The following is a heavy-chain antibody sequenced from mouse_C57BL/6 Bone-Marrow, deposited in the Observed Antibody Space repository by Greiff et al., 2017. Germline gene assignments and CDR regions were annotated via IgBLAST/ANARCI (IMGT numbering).Heavy chain of an antibody. J-gene: IGHJ3*01. CDR2: INPYNGGT. CDR1: GYTFTDYY. D-gene: IGHD2-2*01. V-gene: IGHV1-19*01. Sequence: EVQLQESGPVLVKPGASVKMSCKASGYTFTDYYMNWVKQSHGKSLEWIGVINPYNGGTSYNQKFKGQATLTVDQSSSTAYMELNSLTSEDSAVYYCGRGGYGGFAYWGQGTLVTVSA. CDR3: GRGGYGGFAY.